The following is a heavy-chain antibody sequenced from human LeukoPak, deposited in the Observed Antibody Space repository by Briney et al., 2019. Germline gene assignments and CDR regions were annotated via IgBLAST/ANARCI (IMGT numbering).Heavy chain of an antibody. CDR1: GFTFSSYA. V-gene: IGHV3-23*01. CDR3: ARSYYLYYFDY. CDR2: ISGSGGST. Sequence: GGPLRLSCAASGFTFSSYAMSWVRQAPGKGLEWVSAISGSGGSTYYADSVKGRFTISRDNSKNTLYLQMNSLRAEDTAVYYCARSYYLYYFDYWGQGTLVTVSS. D-gene: IGHD2/OR15-2a*01. J-gene: IGHJ4*02.